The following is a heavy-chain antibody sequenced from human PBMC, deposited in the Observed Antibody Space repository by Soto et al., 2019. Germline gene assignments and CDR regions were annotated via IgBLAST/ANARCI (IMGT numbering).Heavy chain of an antibody. CDR2: IWYDGSXK. CDR3: XXXXXXXXXGXDI. Sequence: QVQLVESGGGVVQPGRSLRLSCAASGFTFRSYGMHWVRQAPGKGLEWVALIWYDGSXKYXADSVRGRFTISRXNSXXXXXXXXXXXXXXXXXXXXXXXXXXXXXXGXDIWGQGTMVTVSS. V-gene: IGHV3-33*01. CDR1: GFTFRSYG. J-gene: IGHJ3*02.